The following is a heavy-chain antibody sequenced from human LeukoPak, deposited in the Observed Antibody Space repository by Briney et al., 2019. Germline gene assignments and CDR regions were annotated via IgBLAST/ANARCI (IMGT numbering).Heavy chain of an antibody. CDR3: ATETNGRHYDY. CDR1: GFTFSSYE. J-gene: IGHJ4*02. D-gene: IGHD1-14*01. V-gene: IGHV3-48*03. Sequence: GGSLRLSCAASGFTFSSYEMNWVRQAPGKWLEWVSYISSSGSTIYYADSIKGRFTISRDNANNFLYLQMNSLRAEDTAVYYCATETNGRHYDYWGQGTLLTVSS. CDR2: ISSSGSTI.